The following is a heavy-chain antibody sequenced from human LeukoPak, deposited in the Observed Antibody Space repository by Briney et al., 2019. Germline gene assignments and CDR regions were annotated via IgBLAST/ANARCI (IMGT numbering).Heavy chain of an antibody. J-gene: IGHJ4*02. CDR2: ITASGTGT. V-gene: IGHV3-23*01. D-gene: IGHD3-10*01. CDR3: AKKGYDHSGTSSYYLDS. CDR1: GFTFSNYA. Sequence: PGGSLRLSCEASGFTFSNYAMTWVRQAPGKGLEWVSTITASGTGTYFADSVKGRFSISRDNSKNTLYLQMNSLKVEDTAVYYCAKKGYDHSGTSSYYLDSWGQGTLVTVSS.